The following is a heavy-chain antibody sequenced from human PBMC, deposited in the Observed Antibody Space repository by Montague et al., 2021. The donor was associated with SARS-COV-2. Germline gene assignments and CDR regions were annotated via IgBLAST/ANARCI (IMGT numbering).Heavy chain of an antibody. D-gene: IGHD3-22*01. CDR3: ARDNYYADTSCYPDY. Sequence: NIYYADSVKGRFTISRDNAKNSLYLQMNSLRAEDTAVYYCARDNYYADTSCYPDYWGKGTLATVSS. CDR2: NI. J-gene: IGHJ4*02. V-gene: IGHV3-48*01.